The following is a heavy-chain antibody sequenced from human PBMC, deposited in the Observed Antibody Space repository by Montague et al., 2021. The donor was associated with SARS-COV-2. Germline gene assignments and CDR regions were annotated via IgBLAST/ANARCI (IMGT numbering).Heavy chain of an antibody. J-gene: IGHJ5*02. Sequence: SETLSLTCTVPGGSVGSRHYYWAWIRQPPGKGLEWIGTIYYSGSTYYNPSPRSRVTIDVDASTNQFSLKLHSVTAADTAVYFCARGLYNWNYEHWFDTWGQGTLVTVSS. D-gene: IGHD1-7*01. CDR1: GGSVGSRHYY. CDR3: ARGLYNWNYEHWFDT. CDR2: IYYSGST. V-gene: IGHV4-39*01.